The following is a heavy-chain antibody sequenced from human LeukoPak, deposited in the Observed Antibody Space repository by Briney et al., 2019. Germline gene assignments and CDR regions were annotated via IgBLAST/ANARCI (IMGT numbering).Heavy chain of an antibody. J-gene: IGHJ3*02. CDR2: IVVGSGNT. Sequence: SVKVSCEASGFTFTSSAVQWVRQARGQRLEWIGWIVVGSGNTNYAQKFQERVTITRDMSTSTAYVELSSLRSEDTAVYYCTAAVVTLPNDAFDIWGQGTMVTVSS. CDR3: TAAVVTLPNDAFDI. V-gene: IGHV1-58*01. CDR1: GFTFTSSA. D-gene: IGHD2-21*02.